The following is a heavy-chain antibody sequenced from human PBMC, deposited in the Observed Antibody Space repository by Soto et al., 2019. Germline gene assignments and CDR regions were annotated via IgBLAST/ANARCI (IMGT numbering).Heavy chain of an antibody. Sequence: SQTLSLTCAISGDTVSSNSSAWNWISQSPSRGLEWLGRTYYRSKLYSEYAVSVKGRITINPDTSKNQFSLQLNSVTPEDTAVYYCVRMVGSTEHVYWGQGSVVTVSS. CDR3: VRMVGSTEHVY. V-gene: IGHV6-1*01. J-gene: IGHJ4*02. CDR1: GDTVSSNSSA. D-gene: IGHD2-15*01. CDR2: TYYRSKLYS.